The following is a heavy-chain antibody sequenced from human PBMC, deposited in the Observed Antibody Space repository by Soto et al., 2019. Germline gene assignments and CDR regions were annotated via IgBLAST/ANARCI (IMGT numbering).Heavy chain of an antibody. D-gene: IGHD4-17*01. Sequence: QVQLMQSGTEMRKPGSSVKVSCKASGDIFSSHVISWIRQAPGQGLQWMGGIIPMFGTPNYAPKFQGRLSITTDESTSTTYLDLSRLRSEDTAVYYCARGHYGDYLNDAFDIWGQGTVVIVSS. CDR3: ARGHYGDYLNDAFDI. V-gene: IGHV1-69*05. CDR1: GDIFSSHV. CDR2: IIPMFGTP. J-gene: IGHJ3*02.